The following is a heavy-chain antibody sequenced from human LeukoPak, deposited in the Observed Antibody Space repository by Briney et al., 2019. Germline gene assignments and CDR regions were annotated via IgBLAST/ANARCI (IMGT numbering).Heavy chain of an antibody. CDR1: GGSFSGYY. Sequence: SETLSLTCAVYGGSFSGYYWSWIRQPPGKGLEWIGYIYYSGSTYYNPSLKSRVTISVDTSKNQFSLKLSSVTAADTAVYYCARDLSPAGYGMDVWGQGTTVTVSS. D-gene: IGHD2-15*01. CDR2: IYYSGST. J-gene: IGHJ6*02. CDR3: ARDLSPAGYGMDV. V-gene: IGHV4-30-4*08.